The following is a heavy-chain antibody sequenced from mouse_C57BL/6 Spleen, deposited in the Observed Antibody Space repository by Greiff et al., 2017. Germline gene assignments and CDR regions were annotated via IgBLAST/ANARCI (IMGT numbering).Heavy chain of an antibody. J-gene: IGHJ1*03. CDR2: INPNNGGT. V-gene: IGHV1-22*01. Sequence: VQLQQSGPELVKPGASVKMSCKASGYTFTDYNMHWVKQSHGKSLEWIGYINPNNGGTSYNQKFKGKATLTVNKSSSTAYMALRSLTSEDSAVYYCARFYDYDETDGWGTGTTVTVSS. CDR3: ARFYDYDETDG. CDR1: GYTFTDYN. D-gene: IGHD2-4*01.